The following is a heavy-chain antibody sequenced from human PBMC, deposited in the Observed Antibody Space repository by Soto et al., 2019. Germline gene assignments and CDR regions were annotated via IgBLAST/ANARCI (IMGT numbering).Heavy chain of an antibody. CDR2: ISSSSSYI. V-gene: IGHV3-21*01. Sequence: EVQLVESGGGLVKPGGSLRLSCAASGFTFSSYSMNWVRQAPGKGLEWVSSISSSSSYIYYADSVKGRLTISRDNAKNSLYMQMNSLRAEDTAVYYCARETQDYDLDYWGQGTLVTVSS. J-gene: IGHJ4*02. D-gene: IGHD3-16*01. CDR3: ARETQDYDLDY. CDR1: GFTFSSYS.